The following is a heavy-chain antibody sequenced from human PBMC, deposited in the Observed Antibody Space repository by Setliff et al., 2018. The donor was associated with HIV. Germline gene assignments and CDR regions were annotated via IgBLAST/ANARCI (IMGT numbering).Heavy chain of an antibody. CDR2: IYYSGNT. D-gene: IGHD4-17*01. CDR1: GGSINSYY. V-gene: IGHV4-59*03. Sequence: ETLSLTCTVSGGSINSYYWSWIRQPPGKGLEWIGYIYYSGNTDYNPSLKSRVTISVDTSKNQFSLKLTSVTAADTAVYYCARGGGPTVVSNFAYWGQGTLVTVSS. CDR3: ARGGGPTVVSNFAY. J-gene: IGHJ4*02.